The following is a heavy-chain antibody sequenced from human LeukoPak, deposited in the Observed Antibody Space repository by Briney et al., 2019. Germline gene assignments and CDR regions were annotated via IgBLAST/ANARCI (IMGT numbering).Heavy chain of an antibody. Sequence: YPSETLSLTGTVSGGSISSYCWSWIRQPPGKGLEWICYIHYTGSTNHNPSLKSRITISIDTSKNQFSLKLSSVTAADTAVYYCAGTSSSYCSGGSCYGKFQTWGQGTLVTVSS. CDR3: AGTSSSYCSGGSCYGKFQT. J-gene: IGHJ1*01. CDR2: IHYTGST. CDR1: GGSISSYC. V-gene: IGHV4-59*08. D-gene: IGHD2-15*01.